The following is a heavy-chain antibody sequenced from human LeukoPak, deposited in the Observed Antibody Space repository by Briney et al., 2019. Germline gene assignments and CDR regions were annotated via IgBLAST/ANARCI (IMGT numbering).Heavy chain of an antibody. CDR1: GFTFSSYG. Sequence: GGSLRLSCAASGFTFSSYGMSWVRQAPGKGLEWVANIKHDGSEKYYVVAVKGRFTISRDNAKNSLYMQMNSLRAEDTDVYYCASCDGDPTVKGFDYWGQGTLVTVSS. CDR2: IKHDGSEK. CDR3: ASCDGDPTVKGFDY. V-gene: IGHV3-7*01. J-gene: IGHJ4*02. D-gene: IGHD4-17*01.